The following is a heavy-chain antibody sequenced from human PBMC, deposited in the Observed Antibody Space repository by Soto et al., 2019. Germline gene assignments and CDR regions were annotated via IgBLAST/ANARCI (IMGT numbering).Heavy chain of an antibody. CDR3: ARVSAVWYDFWSGSHIIPHYYYYGMDV. V-gene: IGHV3-30-3*01. J-gene: IGHJ6*02. Sequence: PGGSLRLSCAASGFTFSSYAMHWVRQAPGKGLEWVAVISYDGSNKYYADSVKGRFTISRDNSKNTLYLQMNSLRAEDTAVYYCARVSAVWYDFWSGSHIIPHYYYYGMDVWGQGTTVTVSS. D-gene: IGHD3-3*01. CDR1: GFTFSSYA. CDR2: ISYDGSNK.